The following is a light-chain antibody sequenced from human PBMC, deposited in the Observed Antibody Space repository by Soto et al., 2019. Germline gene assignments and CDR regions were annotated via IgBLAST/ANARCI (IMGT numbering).Light chain of an antibody. CDR1: QGISSY. J-gene: IGKJ1*01. CDR3: QQYYSYPRT. Sequence: AIRMTQSPSSLSASTGDRVTITCRASQGISSYLAWYQQKPGKAPKLLIYAASTLHSGVPSRFSGSGSGTDFTLTISCLQSEDLSTYYGQQYYSYPRTCGQGTKVEIK. CDR2: AAS. V-gene: IGKV1-8*01.